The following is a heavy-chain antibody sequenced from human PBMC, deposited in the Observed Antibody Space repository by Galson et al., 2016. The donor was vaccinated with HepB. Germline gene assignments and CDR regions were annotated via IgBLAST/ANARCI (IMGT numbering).Heavy chain of an antibody. D-gene: IGHD3-22*01. J-gene: IGHJ1*01. CDR3: ATDLGYYREFFDH. CDR2: ITDSSSFI. Sequence: SLRLSCAASGFTFSTYSMNWVRQAPGQGLEWVSSITDSSSFIYYADSLKGRVTITRDNANSALHLRMNSLRAEDTAVYYCATDLGYYREFFDHWGQGTLVTVSS. CDR1: GFTFSTYS. V-gene: IGHV3-21*01.